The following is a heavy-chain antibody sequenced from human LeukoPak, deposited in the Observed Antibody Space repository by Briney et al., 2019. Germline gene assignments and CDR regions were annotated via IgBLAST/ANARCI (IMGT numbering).Heavy chain of an antibody. CDR1: GFTVSSNY. Sequence: GGSLRLSCAASGFTVSSNYMSWVRQAPGKGLEWVSVIYSGGSTYYADSVEGRFTISRDNSKNTLYLQMNSLRADDTAVYYCARDSGYPTNWFDPWGQGTLVTVSS. CDR3: ARDSGYPTNWFDP. D-gene: IGHD5-12*01. V-gene: IGHV3-66*01. CDR2: IYSGGST. J-gene: IGHJ5*02.